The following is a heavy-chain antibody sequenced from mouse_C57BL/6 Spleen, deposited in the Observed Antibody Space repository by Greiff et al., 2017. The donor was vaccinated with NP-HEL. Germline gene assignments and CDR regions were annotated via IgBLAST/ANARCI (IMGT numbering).Heavy chain of an antibody. CDR3: ARSGPLLLRSFAY. J-gene: IGHJ3*01. Sequence: QVQLQQSGAELVKPGASVKLSCKASGYTFTSYWMHWVKQRPGQGLEWIGMIHPNSGSTNYNEKFKSKATLTVDKSSSTAYMQLSSLTSEDSAVYYCARSGPLLLRSFAYWGQGTLVTVSA. V-gene: IGHV1-64*01. D-gene: IGHD1-1*01. CDR1: GYTFTSYW. CDR2: IHPNSGST.